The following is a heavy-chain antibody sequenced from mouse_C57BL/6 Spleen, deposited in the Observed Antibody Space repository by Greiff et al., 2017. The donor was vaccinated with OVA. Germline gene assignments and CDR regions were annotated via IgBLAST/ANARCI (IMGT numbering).Heavy chain of an antibody. Sequence: VQLQQSGPELVKPGASVKMSCKASGYTFTDYNMHWVKQSHGKSLEWIGYINPNNGGTSYNQKFKGKATLTVNKSSSTAYMELRSLTSEDSAVYYCSLYYEYYFDYWGQGTTLTVSS. D-gene: IGHD2-4*01. V-gene: IGHV1-22*01. CDR3: SLYYEYYFDY. CDR2: INPNNGGT. CDR1: GYTFTDYN. J-gene: IGHJ2*01.